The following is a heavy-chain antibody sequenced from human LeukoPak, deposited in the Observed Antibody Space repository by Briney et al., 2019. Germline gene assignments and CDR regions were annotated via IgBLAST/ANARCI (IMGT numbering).Heavy chain of an antibody. CDR3: AADSSGRYYFDY. D-gene: IGHD3-22*01. Sequence: PGGSLRLSCAASGFTFSSYGMHWVRQAPGKGLEWVSVIYSGGSTYYADSVKGRFTISRDNSKNTLYLQMNSLRAEDTAVYYCAADSSGRYYFDYWGQGTLVTVSS. J-gene: IGHJ4*02. V-gene: IGHV3-NL1*01. CDR2: IYSGGST. CDR1: GFTFSSYG.